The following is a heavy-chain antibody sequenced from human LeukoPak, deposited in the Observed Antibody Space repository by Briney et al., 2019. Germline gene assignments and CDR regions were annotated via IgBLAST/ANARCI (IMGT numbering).Heavy chain of an antibody. CDR3: ARDYYYDSTPPDY. J-gene: IGHJ4*02. CDR1: GGTFSSYA. CDR2: IIPIFGTA. Sequence: ASVKVSCKASGGTFSSYAISWVRQAPGQGLEWMGGIIPIFGTANYAQKFQGRVTITADESTSTAYMELSSLRSEDTAVYYCARDYYYDSTPPDYWGQGTLVTVSS. D-gene: IGHD3-22*01. V-gene: IGHV1-69*13.